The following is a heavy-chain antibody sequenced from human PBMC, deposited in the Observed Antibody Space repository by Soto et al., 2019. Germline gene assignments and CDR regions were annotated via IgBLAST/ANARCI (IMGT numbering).Heavy chain of an antibody. V-gene: IGHV1-18*01. D-gene: IGHD6-13*01. J-gene: IGHJ6*02. CDR3: ASGGIAAAGYYYYGMDV. Sequence: ASVKVSCKASGYTFTSYGISWVRQAPGQGLEWMGWISAYNGNTNYAQKLQGRVTMTTDTSTSTAYMELRSLRSDDTAVYYCASGGIAAAGYYYYGMDVWGQGTTVTVSS. CDR1: GYTFTSYG. CDR2: ISAYNGNT.